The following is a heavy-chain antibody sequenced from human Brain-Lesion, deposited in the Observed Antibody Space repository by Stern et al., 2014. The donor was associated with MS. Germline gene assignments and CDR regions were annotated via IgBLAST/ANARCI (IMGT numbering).Heavy chain of an antibody. J-gene: IGHJ4*02. V-gene: IGHV4-61*02. Sequence: VQLLESGPGLVKPSQTLSLTCTVSGGSVGSGSYDWSWIRQPAGKGLEWIGRIYTTGSTYYNPSLKSRVSISIEPSKNQFSLKLTSGTAADTAVYYCARDKEDTNMAFRYFDNWGQGTLVTVSS. CDR2: IYTTGST. CDR3: ARDKEDTNMAFRYFDN. CDR1: GGSVGSGSYD. D-gene: IGHD5-18*01.